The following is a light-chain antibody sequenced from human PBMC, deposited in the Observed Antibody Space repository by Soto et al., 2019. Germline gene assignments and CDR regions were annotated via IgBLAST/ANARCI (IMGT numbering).Light chain of an antibody. CDR2: AAS. CDR3: QKYDRVPLT. V-gene: IGKV1-27*01. J-gene: IGKJ4*01. CDR1: QAISDY. Sequence: DIQMTQSPSSLSASVGDGVTITCRASQAISDYFAWYQQKPGKVPKLLIYAASSLRSGVPSRFSGGGSGKLFPPTLSSLQPDDVATYYCQKYDRVPLTFGGGTRVEIK.